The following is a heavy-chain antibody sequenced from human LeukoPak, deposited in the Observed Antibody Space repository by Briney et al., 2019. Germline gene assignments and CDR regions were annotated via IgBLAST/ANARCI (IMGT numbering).Heavy chain of an antibody. CDR3: ARDTGEDYFDY. D-gene: IGHD2-21*01. CDR2: INPNSGGT. V-gene: IGHV1-2*02. Sequence: ASVKVSCKASAYTFSSYLVHWVRQAPGQGLEWMGWINPNSGGTNYAQKFQGRVTMTRDTSISTAYMELSRLRSDDTAVYYCARDTGEDYFDYWGQGTLVTVSS. J-gene: IGHJ4*02. CDR1: AYTFSSYL.